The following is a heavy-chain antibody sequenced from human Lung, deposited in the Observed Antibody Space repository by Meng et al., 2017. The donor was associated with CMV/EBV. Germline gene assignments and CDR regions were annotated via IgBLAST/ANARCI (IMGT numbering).Heavy chain of an antibody. V-gene: IGHV3-23*01. CDR3: AKGRSLGYYYYGMDV. CDR2: ISGSGGST. J-gene: IGHJ6*04. D-gene: IGHD3-16*02. Sequence: GGSLRLXCAASGFTFSSYAMSWVRQAPGKGLEWVSAISGSGGSTYYADSVKGRFTISRDNSKNTLYLQMNSLRAEDTAVYYCAKGRSLGYYYYGMDVWGEETXVTVSS. CDR1: GFTFSSYA.